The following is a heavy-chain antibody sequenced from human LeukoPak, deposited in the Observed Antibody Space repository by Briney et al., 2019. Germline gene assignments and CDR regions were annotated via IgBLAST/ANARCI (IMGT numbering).Heavy chain of an antibody. Sequence: PGGSLRLSCAASGFTFSSYEMNWVRQAPGKGLEWVSYISGSGNTIYADSVKGRFTISRDNAKNSVYLQMDSLRAEDTAVYYCARRRDSLGVYSCDYWGQGTQVTVSS. CDR2: ISGSGNTI. V-gene: IGHV3-48*03. J-gene: IGHJ4*02. D-gene: IGHD2-21*02. CDR3: ARRRDSLGVYSCDY. CDR1: GFTFSSYE.